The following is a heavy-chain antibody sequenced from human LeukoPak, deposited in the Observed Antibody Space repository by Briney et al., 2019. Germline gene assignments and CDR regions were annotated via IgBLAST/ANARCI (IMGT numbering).Heavy chain of an antibody. Sequence: SETLSLTCAVSGGSISSGGYSWSWIRQPPGKGLEWIGFIYHSGSTYYNPSLKSRVTISVDRSKNQFSLKLSSVTAADTAVYYCARVDTAMVDFDYWGQGTLVTVSS. CDR1: GGSISSGGYS. V-gene: IGHV4-30-2*01. CDR3: ARVDTAMVDFDY. CDR2: IYHSGST. D-gene: IGHD5-18*01. J-gene: IGHJ4*02.